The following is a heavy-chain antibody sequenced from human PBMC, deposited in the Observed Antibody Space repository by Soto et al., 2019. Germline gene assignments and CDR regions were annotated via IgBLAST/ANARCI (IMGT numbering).Heavy chain of an antibody. D-gene: IGHD3-22*01. CDR3: AGTWDTYYYDSSGYYDY. J-gene: IGHJ4*02. CDR2: IYYSGST. Sequence: PSETLSLTCTVSGGSISSNSYYWGWIRQPPGKGLEWIGSIYYSGSTYYNPSLKSRVTISVDTSKNQFSLKLSSVTAADTAVYYCAGTWDTYYYDSSGYYDYWGQGTLVTVSS. V-gene: IGHV4-39*01. CDR1: GGSISSNSYY.